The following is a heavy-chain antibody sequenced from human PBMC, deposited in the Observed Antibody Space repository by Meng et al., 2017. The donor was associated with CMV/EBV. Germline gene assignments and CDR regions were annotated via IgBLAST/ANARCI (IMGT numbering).Heavy chain of an antibody. Sequence: ASVKVSCKASGYTFTSYGISWMRQAPGQGLEWMGWISAYNGNTNYAQKLQGRVTMTTDTSTSTAYMELRSLRSDDTAVYYCARESRTYYDILTGYTYYYGMDVWGQGTTVTVSS. D-gene: IGHD3-9*01. CDR1: GYTFTSYG. CDR3: ARESRTYYDILTGYTYYYGMDV. J-gene: IGHJ6*02. V-gene: IGHV1-18*01. CDR2: ISAYNGNT.